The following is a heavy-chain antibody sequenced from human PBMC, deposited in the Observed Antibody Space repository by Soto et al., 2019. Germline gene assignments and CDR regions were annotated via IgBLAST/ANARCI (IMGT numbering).Heavy chain of an antibody. CDR1: GFTLSDNY. CDR3: VRTSHYGSGTWNFDF. J-gene: IGHJ4*02. V-gene: IGHV3-72*01. D-gene: IGHD3-10*01. Sequence: GGSLRLSCAGSGFTLSDNYMDWVRQAPGKGLEWVGRTRNKANRYTTEYAASVKGRFTVSRDESMNSLHPQMNSLKTEDTAVYYCVRTSHYGSGTWNFDFWGQGTVVTVSS. CDR2: TRNKANRYTT.